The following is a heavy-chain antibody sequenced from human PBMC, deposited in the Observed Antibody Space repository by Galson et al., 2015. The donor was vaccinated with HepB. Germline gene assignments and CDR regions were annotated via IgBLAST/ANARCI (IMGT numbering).Heavy chain of an antibody. V-gene: IGHV5-51*01. Sequence: QSGAEVKKPGESLKISCKGSGYRFTTYWIGWVRQMPGKGLEWMGIIYPSDSDTRYSPSFQGQVTISVDKSINTAYLQWSSLKASDTAMYYCARPMDYYDESGPWDYWGQGTFVTVSS. D-gene: IGHD3-16*01. CDR2: IYPSDSDT. CDR3: ARPMDYYDESGPWDY. CDR1: GYRFTTYW. J-gene: IGHJ4*02.